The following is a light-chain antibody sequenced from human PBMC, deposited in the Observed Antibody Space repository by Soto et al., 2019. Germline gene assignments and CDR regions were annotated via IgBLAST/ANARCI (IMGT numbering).Light chain of an antibody. Sequence: EIVMTQSPATLSVSPGXRATLSCRASQSVAGNLAWYQQKPGQAPRLLVYGASTRATGVPARFSGSASGTEFTLTISSLQSEDFAVYYCQQYHYWPPFTFGGGTKVDIK. CDR2: GAS. J-gene: IGKJ4*01. V-gene: IGKV3-15*01. CDR1: QSVAGN. CDR3: QQYHYWPPFT.